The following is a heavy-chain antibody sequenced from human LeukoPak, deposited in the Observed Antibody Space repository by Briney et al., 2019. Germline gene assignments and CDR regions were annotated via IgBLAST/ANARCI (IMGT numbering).Heavy chain of an antibody. D-gene: IGHD3-16*01. V-gene: IGHV3-74*01. CDR1: GLTFSRYW. J-gene: IGHJ4*02. CDR2: IEPDGSRI. Sequence: GGSLRLSCAASGLTFSRYWMHWVRQVPGKGLVWVSRIEPDGSRITYAGSLKGRFTMSRDNAKNTLYLQMNSLRAEDTAVYYCARDFAGGDDYWGQGTLVTVSS. CDR3: ARDFAGGDDY.